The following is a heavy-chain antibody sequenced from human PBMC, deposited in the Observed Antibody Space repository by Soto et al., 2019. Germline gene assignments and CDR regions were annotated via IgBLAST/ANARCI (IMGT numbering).Heavy chain of an antibody. CDR3: AREAYGDPLGSYNWFDP. Sequence: PSQSLSLTCAISGDSVSSNSAASNWIRQSPSRGLEWLGRTYYRSKWYNDYAVSVKSRITINPDTSKNQFSLQLNSVTPEDTAVYYCAREAYGDPLGSYNWFDPWGQGTLVTVSS. J-gene: IGHJ5*02. D-gene: IGHD4-17*01. V-gene: IGHV6-1*01. CDR2: TYYRSKWYN. CDR1: GDSVSSNSAA.